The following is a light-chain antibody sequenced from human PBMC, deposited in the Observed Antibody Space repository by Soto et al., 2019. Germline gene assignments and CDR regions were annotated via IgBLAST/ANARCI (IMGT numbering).Light chain of an antibody. CDR3: QQSYSTPRT. J-gene: IGKJ1*01. CDR2: GAS. Sequence: DIQMTQSPSSLSASVGDRVTITCRASQSISNYLNWYQQKPGKAPKLLIYGASNLQSGVPSRFSGSGSGTDFTLTISSLQPEDFATYYCQQSYSTPRTFGQGTTVEIK. CDR1: QSISNY. V-gene: IGKV1-39*01.